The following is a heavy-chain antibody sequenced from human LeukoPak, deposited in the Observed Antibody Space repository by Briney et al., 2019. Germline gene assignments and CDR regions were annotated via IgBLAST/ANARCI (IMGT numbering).Heavy chain of an antibody. Sequence: GGSLRLSCAASGFSFDDSAMHWVRHAPGKGLEWVSLISGDGGSTFYAGSVKGRFTISRDNSENSLYLQMNSLRSEDTALYFCAKVPVRRYGMDVWGQGTTVTVSS. CDR3: AKVPVRRYGMDV. CDR1: GFSFDDSA. CDR2: ISGDGGST. J-gene: IGHJ6*02. V-gene: IGHV3-43*02.